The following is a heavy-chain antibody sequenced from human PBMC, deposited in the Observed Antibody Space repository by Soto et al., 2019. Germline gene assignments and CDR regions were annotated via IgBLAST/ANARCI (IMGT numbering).Heavy chain of an antibody. V-gene: IGHV4-31*03. CDR2: ISYSGST. D-gene: IGHD3-10*01. J-gene: IGHJ4*01. Sequence: QVQLQESGPGLVQPSQTLSLTCTVSGGSISSGGYYWSWIRQHPGTGLGWIGNISYSGSTYYNTPLMSRVTITGDTSRNQCSLIVNSVTAAATAVYYCASGVLHWGQGTLVTVSS. CDR3: ASGVLH. CDR1: GGSISSGGYY.